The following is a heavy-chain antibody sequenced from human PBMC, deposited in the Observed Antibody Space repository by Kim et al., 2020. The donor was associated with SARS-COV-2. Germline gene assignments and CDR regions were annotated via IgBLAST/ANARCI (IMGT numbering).Heavy chain of an antibody. Sequence: CVDSVKGRFTMSSDNAKNSLYLQMSSLRTEDTAIYYCAALDTVQVPGGIWGQGTLVTVSS. D-gene: IGHD3-10*01. CDR3: AALDTVQVPGGI. V-gene: IGHV3-7*01. J-gene: IGHJ4*02.